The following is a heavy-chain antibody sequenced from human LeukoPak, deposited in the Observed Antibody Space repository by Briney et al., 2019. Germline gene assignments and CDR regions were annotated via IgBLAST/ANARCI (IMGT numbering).Heavy chain of an antibody. D-gene: IGHD3-16*02. CDR1: GGSFSGYY. CDR3: ARGRGDYVWGSYRP. V-gene: IGHV4-34*01. CDR2: INHIGST. Sequence: SETLSLTCAVYGGSFSGYYWSWIRQPPGKGLEWIGEINHIGSTNYNPSLKSRVTISVDTSKNQFSLKLSSVTAADTAVYYCARGRGDYVWGSYRPWGQGTLVTVSS. J-gene: IGHJ5*02.